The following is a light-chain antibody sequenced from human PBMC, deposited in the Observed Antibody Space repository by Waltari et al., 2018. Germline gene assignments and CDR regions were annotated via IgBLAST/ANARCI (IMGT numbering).Light chain of an antibody. J-gene: IGKJ1*01. CDR3: QQYSSLSWT. Sequence: EIVLTQSPGTLSLSPGERATLSCSASQSVSSSYLAWYQQKPGQAPRLLIYGASSRATGIPDRFSGSGSGTDFTLTISRLEPEDFAVYYCQQYSSLSWTFGQGTKVEIK. V-gene: IGKV3-20*01. CDR1: QSVSSSY. CDR2: GAS.